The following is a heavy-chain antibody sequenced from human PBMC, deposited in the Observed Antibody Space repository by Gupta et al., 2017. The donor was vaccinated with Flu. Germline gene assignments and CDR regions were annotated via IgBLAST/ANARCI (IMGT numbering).Heavy chain of an antibody. CDR2: ISPIYGTA. D-gene: IGHD3-16*01. V-gene: IGHV1-69*06. CDR3: SEGGHYFPTPWACGMDV. J-gene: IGHJ6*02. Sequence: QVQLVQSGAGVMKPGSSVKVSCKASGVTFSSSAISWVRQAPGQGLEWRGGISPIYGTATYAQKFQGRVTITADKSTSTAYMELSSLRSEDTAAYYCSEGGHYFPTPWACGMDVWGQGTTVTVSS. CDR1: GVTFSSSA.